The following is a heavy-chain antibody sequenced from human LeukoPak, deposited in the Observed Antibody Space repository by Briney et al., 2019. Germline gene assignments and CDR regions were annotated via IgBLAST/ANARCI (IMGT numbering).Heavy chain of an antibody. Sequence: SVKVSCKASGYTFTSYAISWVRQAPGQGLEWMGGIIPIFGTANYAQKFQGRVTITTDESTSTAYMELSSLRSEDTAVYYCARGEDYYDSSGYYLFDYWGQGTLVTVSS. J-gene: IGHJ4*02. CDR3: ARGEDYYDSSGYYLFDY. CDR2: IIPIFGTA. V-gene: IGHV1-69*05. CDR1: GYTFTSYA. D-gene: IGHD3-22*01.